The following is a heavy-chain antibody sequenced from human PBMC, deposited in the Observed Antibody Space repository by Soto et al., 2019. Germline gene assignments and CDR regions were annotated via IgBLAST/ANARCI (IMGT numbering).Heavy chain of an antibody. CDR3: TTASLLPNYYMDV. J-gene: IGHJ6*03. D-gene: IGHD2-15*01. V-gene: IGHV3-15*01. CDR2: IKSKTDGGTT. Sequence: GGSLRLSCAASGLTFSNAWMSWVRQAPGKGLEWVGRIKSKTDGGTTDYAAPVKGRFTISRDDSKNTLYLQMNSLKTEDTAVYYCTTASLLPNYYMDVWGKGTTVTVSS. CDR1: GLTFSNAW.